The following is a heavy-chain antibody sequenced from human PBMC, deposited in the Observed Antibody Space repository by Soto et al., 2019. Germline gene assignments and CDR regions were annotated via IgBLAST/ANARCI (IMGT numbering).Heavy chain of an antibody. CDR3: AKDSAGTAFDY. J-gene: IGHJ4*02. D-gene: IGHD6-13*01. CDR2: ISWNSGSI. Sequence: EVQLVESGGGLVQPGRSLRLSCAASGFTFDDYAMHWVRQAPGKGLEWVSGISWNSGSIGYADSVKGRFTISRDNAKNSLYLQMNSLRAEDTALYYCAKDSAGTAFDYWGQGNLVTVSS. CDR1: GFTFDDYA. V-gene: IGHV3-9*01.